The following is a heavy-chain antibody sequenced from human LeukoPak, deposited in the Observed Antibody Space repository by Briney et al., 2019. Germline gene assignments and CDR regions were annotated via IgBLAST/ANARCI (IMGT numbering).Heavy chain of an antibody. J-gene: IGHJ4*02. CDR3: ARGLGSYYFDY. CDR2: INHSGST. V-gene: IGHV4-34*01. Sequence: PSETLSLTCAVYGGSFNGYYWSWIRQPPGKGLEWIGEINHSGSTYYNPSLKSRVIISVDTSKKQFSLKVRSVTAADTAVYYCARGLGSYYFDYWGQGTLVTVSS. D-gene: IGHD6-6*01. CDR1: GGSFNGYY.